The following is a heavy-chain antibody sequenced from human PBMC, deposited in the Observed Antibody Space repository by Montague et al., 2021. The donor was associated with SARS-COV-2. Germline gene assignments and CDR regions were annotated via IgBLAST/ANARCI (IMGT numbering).Heavy chain of an antibody. Sequence: SETLSLTCTVSGGSISSSSYYWVWIRPPPGKGLEWIGSIYYSGSTYYNPSLKSRVTISVDTSKNQFSLKLSSVTAADTAVYYCARQGRISMVRLNWFDPWGQGTLVTVSS. CDR2: IYYSGST. CDR3: ARQGRISMVRLNWFDP. D-gene: IGHD3-10*01. CDR1: GGSISSSSYY. V-gene: IGHV4-39*01. J-gene: IGHJ5*02.